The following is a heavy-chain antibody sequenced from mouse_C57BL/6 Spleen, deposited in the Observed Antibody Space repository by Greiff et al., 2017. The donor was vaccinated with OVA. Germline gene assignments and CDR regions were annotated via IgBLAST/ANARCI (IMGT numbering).Heavy chain of an antibody. J-gene: IGHJ4*01. Sequence: QVQLQQPGAELVKPGASVKMSCTASGYTFTSYWITWVTQRPGQGLEWIGDIYPGSGSTNYNEKFKSKATLTVDPSSSTAYMQLSSLSSEDAGVYCWRRDTTYYKEAMDYWGQGTSVTVSS. D-gene: IGHD2-12*01. CDR3: RRDTTYYKEAMDY. V-gene: IGHV1-55*01. CDR2: IYPGSGST. CDR1: GYTFTSYW.